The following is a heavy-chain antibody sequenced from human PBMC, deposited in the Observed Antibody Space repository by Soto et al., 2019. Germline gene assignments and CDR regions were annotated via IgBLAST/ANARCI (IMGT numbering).Heavy chain of an antibody. CDR2: IYYSGST. D-gene: IGHD1-26*01. Sequence: SETLSLTPTLSAGLVGTRRYYLRWIRQPPGKGLEWIGYIYYSGSTNYNPSLKSRVTISVDTSKNQFSLKLSSVTAADTAVYYCARDHWSYHYAFDIWGQGTMVTV. CDR3: ARDHWSYHYAFDI. J-gene: IGHJ3*02. V-gene: IGHV4-61*01. CDR1: AGLVGTRRYY.